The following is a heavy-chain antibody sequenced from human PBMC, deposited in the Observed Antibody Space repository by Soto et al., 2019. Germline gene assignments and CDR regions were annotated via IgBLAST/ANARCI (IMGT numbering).Heavy chain of an antibody. Sequence: LRLSCTSSEFIFSSYAMHWVRQAPGKGLEWVTVISIDGSRQHYADSVMGRFTVSRDRSRNTVTLQMDSLTSEDTAVYYCAKEGIDSTWSSFDYWGPGTLVTVSS. CDR3: AKEGIDSTWSSFDY. D-gene: IGHD6-13*01. J-gene: IGHJ4*02. V-gene: IGHV3-30-3*02. CDR2: ISIDGSRQ. CDR1: EFIFSSYA.